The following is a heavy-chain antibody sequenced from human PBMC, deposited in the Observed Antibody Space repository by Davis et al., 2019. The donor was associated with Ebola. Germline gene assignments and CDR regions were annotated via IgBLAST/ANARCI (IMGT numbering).Heavy chain of an antibody. CDR1: GFTFSSYA. V-gene: IGHV3-23*01. Sequence: GESLKISCAASGFTFSSYAMSWVRQAPGKGLEWVSAISGSGGSTYYADSVKGRFTISRDNSKNTLYLQMNSLRAEDTAVYYCYLEPHYRIAVAGDAGYYYYNMDVWGKGTTVTVSS. J-gene: IGHJ6*03. CDR3: YLEPHYRIAVAGDAGYYYYNMDV. CDR2: ISGSGGST. D-gene: IGHD6-19*01.